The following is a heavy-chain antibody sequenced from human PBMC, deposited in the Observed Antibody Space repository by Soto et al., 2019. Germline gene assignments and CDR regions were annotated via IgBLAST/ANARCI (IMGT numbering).Heavy chain of an antibody. V-gene: IGHV3-30-3*01. CDR3: ARDLPIFGVVITPGAFDI. Sequence: GGSLRLSCAASGFTFSSYAMHWVRQAPGKGLEWVAVISYDGSNKYYADSVKGRFTISRDNSKNTLYLQMNSLRAEDTAVYYCARDLPIFGVVITPGAFDIWGQGTMVTVSS. D-gene: IGHD3-3*01. CDR1: GFTFSSYA. CDR2: ISYDGSNK. J-gene: IGHJ3*02.